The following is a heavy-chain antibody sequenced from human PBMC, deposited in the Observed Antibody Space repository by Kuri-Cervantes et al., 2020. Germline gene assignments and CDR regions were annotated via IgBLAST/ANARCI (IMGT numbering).Heavy chain of an antibody. CDR1: GGSISSYY. CDR3: ARDTLEGFSRANWFDP. D-gene: IGHD3-3*01. J-gene: IGHJ5*02. CDR2: IYYSGST. V-gene: IGHV4-59*01. Sequence: GSLRLSCTVSGGSISSYYWSWIRQPAGKGLEWIGYIYYSGSTNYNPSLRSRVTISIDTSKNQFSLKLSSVTAADTAVYYCARDTLEGFSRANWFDPWGQGTRVTVSS.